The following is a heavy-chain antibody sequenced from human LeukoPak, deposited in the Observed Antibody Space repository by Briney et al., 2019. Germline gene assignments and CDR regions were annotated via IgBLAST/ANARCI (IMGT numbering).Heavy chain of an antibody. Sequence: SETLSLTCTVSGGSISSYYWSWIRQPPGKGLEWIGYIYYSGSTNYNPSLKSRVTISVDTSKNQFSLKLSSVTAADTAVYYCARSLTSGSYSAFDIWGQGTMVTVSS. CDR1: GGSISSYY. V-gene: IGHV4-59*08. CDR2: IYYSGST. J-gene: IGHJ3*02. D-gene: IGHD1-26*01. CDR3: ARSLTSGSYSAFDI.